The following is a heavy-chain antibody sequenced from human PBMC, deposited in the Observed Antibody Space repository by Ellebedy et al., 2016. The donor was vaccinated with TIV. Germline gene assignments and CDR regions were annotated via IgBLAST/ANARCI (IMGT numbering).Heavy chain of an antibody. CDR3: GRYYDSSGGSFFDY. V-gene: IGHV4-4*02. Sequence: MPSETLSLTCAVSGGSVSSNHWWSWVRQPPGKGLEWIGEIFHSGSTNYNLSLKSRVTISVDKSKNQFPRKLTSVTAADTAVYYCGRYYDSSGGSFFDYWGQGTLVTVSS. CDR2: IFHSGST. J-gene: IGHJ4*02. D-gene: IGHD3-22*01. CDR1: GGSVSSNHW.